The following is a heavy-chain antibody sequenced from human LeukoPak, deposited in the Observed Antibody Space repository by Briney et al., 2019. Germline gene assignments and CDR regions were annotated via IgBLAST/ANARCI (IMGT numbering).Heavy chain of an antibody. CDR1: GYPFINYG. Sequence: ASVKVSCKASGYPFINYGVSWVRQAPGQGLEWMGWISAYNGNTKYAQKFQGRVTMTRNTSISTAYMELSSLRSEDTAVYYCARGGSHYYGSGRYLVPINWFDPWGQGTLVTVSS. D-gene: IGHD3-10*01. CDR2: ISAYNGNT. CDR3: ARGGSHYYGSGRYLVPINWFDP. J-gene: IGHJ5*02. V-gene: IGHV1-18*01.